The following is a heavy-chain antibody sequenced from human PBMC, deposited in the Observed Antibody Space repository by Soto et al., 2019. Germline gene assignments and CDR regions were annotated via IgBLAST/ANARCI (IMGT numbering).Heavy chain of an antibody. J-gene: IGHJ4*02. D-gene: IGHD3-10*01. CDR2: IYYSGST. CDR1: GGSISSGGYY. CDR3: ASQRITMVRGIDY. V-gene: IGHV4-31*03. Sequence: PSETLSLTCTVSGGSISSGGYYWIWIRQHPGKGLEWIGYIYYSGSTYYNPSLKSRVTISVDTSKNQFSLKLSSVTAADTAVYYCASQRITMVRGIDYWGQGTLVTVSS.